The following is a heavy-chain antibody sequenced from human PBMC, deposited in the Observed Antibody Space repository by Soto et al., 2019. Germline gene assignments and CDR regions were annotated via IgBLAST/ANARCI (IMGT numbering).Heavy chain of an antibody. Sequence: SETLSLTCTVSGGSISSGDYYWSWIRQPPGKGLEWIGYIYYSGSTYYNPSLKSRVTISVDTSKNQFSLKLSSVTAADTAVYYCARDPVFQYYYYGMDVWGQGTTVTVSS. D-gene: IGHD2-21*01. CDR1: GGSISSGDYY. CDR2: IYYSGST. CDR3: ARDPVFQYYYYGMDV. V-gene: IGHV4-30-4*01. J-gene: IGHJ6*02.